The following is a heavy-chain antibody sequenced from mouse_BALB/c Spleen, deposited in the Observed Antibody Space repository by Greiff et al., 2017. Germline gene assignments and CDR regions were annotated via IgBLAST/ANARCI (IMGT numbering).Heavy chain of an antibody. CDR1: GFTFSDYY. CDR3: ARDHYGSSSPWFAY. D-gene: IGHD1-1*01. Sequence: DVKLVESGGGLVKPGGSLKLSCAASGFTFSDYYMYWVRQTPEKRLEWVATISDGGSYTYYPDSVKGRFTISRDNAKNNLYLQMSSLKSEDTAMYYCARDHYGSSSPWFAYWGQGTLVTVSA. J-gene: IGHJ3*01. CDR2: ISDGGSYT. V-gene: IGHV5-4*02.